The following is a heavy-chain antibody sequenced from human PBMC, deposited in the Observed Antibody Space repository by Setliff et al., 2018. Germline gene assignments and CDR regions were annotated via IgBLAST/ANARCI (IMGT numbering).Heavy chain of an antibody. V-gene: IGHV3-30-3*01. CDR1: GFTFNGYA. J-gene: IGHJ6*03. CDR2: ISSDGNIK. CDR3: ARDPIGPFLSYMDD. Sequence: QPGGSLRLSCAASGFTFNGYAMNWVRQVPGKGLEWVAVISSDGNIKFHADSVKGRFTISRDNSRNTLYLQMNSLRGEDTAVYFCARDPIGPFLSYMDDWGKGTTVTVSS. D-gene: IGHD3-16*01.